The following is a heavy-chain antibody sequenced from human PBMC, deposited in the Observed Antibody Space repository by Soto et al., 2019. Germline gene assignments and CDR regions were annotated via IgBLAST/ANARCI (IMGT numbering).Heavy chain of an antibody. Sequence: QVQLQESGPGLVKPSGTLSLTCAVSGGSISSSNWWSWVRQPPGKGLEWIGEIYHSGSTNYNPSLKRRVTISVDKSKSQFSLMLSSVTAADTAVDYCARVTHLWFGELTHFDLWGRGTLVTVSS. CDR3: ARVTHLWFGELTHFDL. V-gene: IGHV4-4*02. J-gene: IGHJ2*01. CDR2: IYHSGST. D-gene: IGHD3-10*01. CDR1: GGSISSSNW.